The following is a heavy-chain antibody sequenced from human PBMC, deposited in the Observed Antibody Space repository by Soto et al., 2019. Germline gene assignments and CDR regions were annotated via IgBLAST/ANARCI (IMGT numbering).Heavy chain of an antibody. V-gene: IGHV3-30*18. D-gene: IGHD2-15*01. CDR2: ISYDSSNK. CDR1: GFTFSYG. CDR3: AKLVIGYCSGNTCDDY. J-gene: IGHJ4*02. Sequence: GGSLRLSCAASGFTFSYGIHWLRQAPGKGLEWVAYISYDSSNKFYGDSVKGRFAISRDNSKNTQFLQMNSLRAEDTAVYYCAKLVIGYCSGNTCDDYWGQGTLVTVSS.